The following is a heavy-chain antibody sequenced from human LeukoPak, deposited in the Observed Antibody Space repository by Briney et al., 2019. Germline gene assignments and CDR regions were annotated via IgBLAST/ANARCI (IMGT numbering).Heavy chain of an antibody. CDR2: IKNEVDGGTT. Sequence: GGSLRLSCAVSGFTFSHAWMSWVRQAPGKGLEWVGRIKNEVDGGTTDYAAPVKGRFTISRDNAKNSLHLQMNSLRAEDTAVYYCAELGITMIGGVWGKGTTVTISS. CDR1: GFTFSHAW. D-gene: IGHD3-10*02. V-gene: IGHV3-15*01. CDR3: AELGITMIGGV. J-gene: IGHJ6*04.